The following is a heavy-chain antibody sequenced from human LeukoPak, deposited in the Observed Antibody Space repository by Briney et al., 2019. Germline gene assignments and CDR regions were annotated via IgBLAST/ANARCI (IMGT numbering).Heavy chain of an antibody. D-gene: IGHD3-22*01. J-gene: IGHJ4*02. CDR1: GGSISSYY. Sequence: PSGTLSLTCTVSGGSISSYYWSWIRQPPGKGLEWIGSIYYSGSTNYNPSLKSRVTISVDTSKNQFSLKLSSVTAADTAVYYCARAPYYYDSSGYYFDYWGQGTLVTVSS. CDR3: ARAPYYYDSSGYYFDY. CDR2: IYYSGST. V-gene: IGHV4-59*01.